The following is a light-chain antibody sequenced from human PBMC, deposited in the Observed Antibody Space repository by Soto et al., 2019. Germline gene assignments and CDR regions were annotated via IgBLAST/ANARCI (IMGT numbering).Light chain of an antibody. CDR1: QSISSW. CDR3: QQYYSFPPA. CDR2: DAS. V-gene: IGKV1-5*01. Sequence: DSQMTQSPPTLSASVGDTVTITCRASQSISSWLAWYQQKPGRAPKLLIYDASSLESGVPSRFSGSESGTDFTLTISCLQSEDFATYYCQQYYSFPPAFGQGTKVDIK. J-gene: IGKJ1*01.